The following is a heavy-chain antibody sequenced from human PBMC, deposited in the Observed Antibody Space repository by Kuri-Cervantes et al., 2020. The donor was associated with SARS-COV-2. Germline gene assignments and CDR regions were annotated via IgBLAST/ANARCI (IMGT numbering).Heavy chain of an antibody. V-gene: IGHV4-59*12. Sequence: SETLSLTCSVSRGSIDSHGSITSNFWTWIRQPPGRGLEWVGDVHSSGSTNYNPSLESRVTISTDTSKNQFSLRLNSVTAADTAVYYCARFTRPLWYYDSSGCADYWGQGTLVTVSS. J-gene: IGHJ4*02. CDR2: VHSSGST. CDR1: RGSIDSHGSITSNF. D-gene: IGHD3-22*01. CDR3: ARFTRPLWYYDSSGCADY.